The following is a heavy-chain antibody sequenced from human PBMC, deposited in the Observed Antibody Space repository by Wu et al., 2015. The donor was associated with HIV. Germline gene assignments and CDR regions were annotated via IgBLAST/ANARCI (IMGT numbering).Heavy chain of an antibody. CDR2: ISAYNGNT. CDR3: ARDRCSGGSCYSLFGY. D-gene: IGHD2-15*01. CDR1: GYSLNKLS. J-gene: IGHJ4*02. V-gene: IGHV1-18*01. Sequence: QVQLVQSGAEVKKPGASVKVSCKVSGYSLNKLSIHWVRQAPGKGLEWMGWISAYNGNTNYAQKLQGRVTMTTDTSTSTAYMELRSLRSDDTAVYYCARDRCSGGSCYSLFGYWGQGTLVTVSS.